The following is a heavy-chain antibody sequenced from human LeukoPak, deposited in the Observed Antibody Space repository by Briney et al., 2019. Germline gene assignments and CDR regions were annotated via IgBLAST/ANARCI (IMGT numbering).Heavy chain of an antibody. CDR3: AGYYDFWSGYNEAYNWFDP. CDR2: INHSGST. Sequence: SETLSLTCAVYGGSFSGYYWSWIRQPPGKGLEWIGEINHSGSTNYNPSLKSRVTISVDTSKNQFSLKLSSVTAADTAVYYCAGYYDFWSGYNEAYNWFDPWGQGTLVTVSS. J-gene: IGHJ5*02. D-gene: IGHD3-3*01. CDR1: GGSFSGYY. V-gene: IGHV4-34*01.